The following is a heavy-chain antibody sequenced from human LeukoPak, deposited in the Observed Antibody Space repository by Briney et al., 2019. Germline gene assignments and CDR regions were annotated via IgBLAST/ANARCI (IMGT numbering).Heavy chain of an antibody. J-gene: IGHJ5*02. CDR2: ISAYNGNT. V-gene: IGHV1-18*01. CDR3: AVGPMRAPNWFDP. CDR1: GYTITSYG. Sequence: ASVKVSCKAPGYTITSYGISWVRQAPGQGLEWMGWISAYNGNTNYAQKLQGRVTMTTDASTSTAYMELRSLRSDDTAVYYCAVGPMRAPNWFDPWGQGTLVTVSS.